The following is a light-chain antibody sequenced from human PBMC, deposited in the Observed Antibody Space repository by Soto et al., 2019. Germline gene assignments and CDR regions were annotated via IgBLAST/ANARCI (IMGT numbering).Light chain of an antibody. CDR3: QQSYSFPL. CDR2: AAS. Sequence: DIQMTQSPSSLSASVGDRVTITCRESQSISSYLNWYQQKPGKAPKLLIYAASSLQSGVPSRFSGSGSGTDFTLTISSLQPEDFATYYCQQSYSFPLFGGGTKVEIK. J-gene: IGKJ4*01. CDR1: QSISSY. V-gene: IGKV1-39*01.